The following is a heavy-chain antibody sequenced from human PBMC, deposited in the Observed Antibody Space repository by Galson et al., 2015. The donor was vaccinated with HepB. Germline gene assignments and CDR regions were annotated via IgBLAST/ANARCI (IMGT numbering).Heavy chain of an antibody. CDR2: IIPFFGRG. J-gene: IGHJ1*01. D-gene: IGHD2-15*01. CDR1: GGTFSSYV. Sequence: SVKVSCRVSGGTFSSYVISWVRQAPGQGLEWMGGIIPFFGRGNYARKFQGRVTISADKSTSTAYMELSSLRSEDTAVYYCATGGECSGGSCHEGHWGQGTLVTVSS. V-gene: IGHV1-69*06. CDR3: ATGGECSGGSCHEGH.